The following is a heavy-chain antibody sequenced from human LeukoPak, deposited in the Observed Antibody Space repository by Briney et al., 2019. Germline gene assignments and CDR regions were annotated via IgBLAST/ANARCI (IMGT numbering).Heavy chain of an antibody. CDR1: GGSISSYY. CDR3: ARDPRPYYYDSSGYYGRKDGAFDI. Sequence: SETLSLTCTVSGGSISSYYWSWIRQPPGKGLEWIGYIYYSGSTNYNPSLKSRVTISVDTSKNQFSLKLSSVTAADTAVYYCARDPRPYYYDSSGYYGRKDGAFDIWGQGTMVTVSS. V-gene: IGHV4-59*01. D-gene: IGHD3-22*01. CDR2: IYYSGST. J-gene: IGHJ3*02.